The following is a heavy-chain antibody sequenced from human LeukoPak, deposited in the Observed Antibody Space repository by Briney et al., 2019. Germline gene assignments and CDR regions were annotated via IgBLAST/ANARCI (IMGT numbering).Heavy chain of an antibody. D-gene: IGHD3-10*01. V-gene: IGHV1-18*01. CDR3: ARDNGPISLWFGELLLSPPNAFDI. J-gene: IGHJ3*02. CDR2: ISAYNGNT. CDR1: GYTFTSYG. Sequence: GASVKVSCKASGYTFTSYGISWVRQAPGQGLEWMGWISAYNGNTNYAQKLQGRVTMTTDTSTSTAYMELRSLRSDDTAVYNCARDNGPISLWFGELLLSPPNAFDIWDQGTMVTVSS.